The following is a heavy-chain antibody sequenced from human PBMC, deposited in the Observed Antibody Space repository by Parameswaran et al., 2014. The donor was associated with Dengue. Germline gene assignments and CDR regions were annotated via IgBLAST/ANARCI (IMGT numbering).Heavy chain of an antibody. V-gene: IGHV3-21*03. CDR3: ARGFDSGYAD. CDR2: ISSSSSYI. D-gene: IGHD5-12*01. Sequence: WIRQPPGKGLEWVSSISSSSSYIYYADSVKGRFTISRDNAKNSLYLQMNSLRAEDTAVYYCARGFDSGYADWGQGTLVTVSS. J-gene: IGHJ4*02.